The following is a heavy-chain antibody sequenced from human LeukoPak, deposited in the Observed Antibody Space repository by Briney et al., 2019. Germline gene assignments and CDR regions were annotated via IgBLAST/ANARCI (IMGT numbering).Heavy chain of an antibody. CDR3: AKDRYYYDSSAYDY. D-gene: IGHD3-22*01. J-gene: IGHJ4*02. V-gene: IGHV3-30*02. CDR2: IRYDGSNK. Sequence: GGSLRLSCAASGFTFSSYAMSWVRQAPGKGLEWVAFIRYDGSNKYYADSVKGRFTISRDNSKNTLYLQMNSLRAEDTAVYYCAKDRYYYDSSAYDYWGQGTLVTVSS. CDR1: GFTFSSYA.